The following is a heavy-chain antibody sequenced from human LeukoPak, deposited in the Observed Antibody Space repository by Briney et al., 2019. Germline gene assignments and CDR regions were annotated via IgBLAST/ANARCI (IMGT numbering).Heavy chain of an antibody. V-gene: IGHV4-59*08. Sequence: SETLSLTCTVSGASISTYYWSWIRQPPGKGLEWIGYVCNSGNTYYNPSLNSRASISEDTSKNQLSLKVNSVTAADTAVYYWAGHPGVGANDTFDLWGQGTMVTISS. CDR2: VCNSGNT. J-gene: IGHJ3*01. CDR1: GASISTYY. D-gene: IGHD1-26*01. CDR3: AGHPGVGANDTFDL.